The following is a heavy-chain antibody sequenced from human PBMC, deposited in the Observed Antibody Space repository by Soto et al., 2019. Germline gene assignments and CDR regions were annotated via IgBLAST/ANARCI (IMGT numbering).Heavy chain of an antibody. Sequence: PXGTLSLTGTVSGGSISSYYWNWIRQPPGKGLEWIGYIYYNGSTNYNPSLKSRVTISVDTSKSQFSLKLSSVTAADTAVYYCARDFYDSSGYLDAFDIWGQGTMVTVSS. D-gene: IGHD3-22*01. CDR3: ARDFYDSSGYLDAFDI. V-gene: IGHV4-59*01. CDR2: IYYNGST. J-gene: IGHJ3*02. CDR1: GGSISSYY.